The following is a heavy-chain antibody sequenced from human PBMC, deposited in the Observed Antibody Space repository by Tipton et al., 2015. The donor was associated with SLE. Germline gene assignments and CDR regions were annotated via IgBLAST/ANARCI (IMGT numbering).Heavy chain of an antibody. Sequence: TLSLTCAVYGGSFSGYYWSWIRQPPGKGLEWIAEINHSGGTNYNPSLKSQVTISVDTSKNQFSLKVTSVTAADTAVYYCARAPGLDRDYSYFYYMDVWGKGTTVTVSS. D-gene: IGHD3/OR15-3a*01. CDR1: GGSFSGYY. CDR2: INHSGGT. CDR3: ARAPGLDRDYSYFYYMDV. J-gene: IGHJ6*03. V-gene: IGHV4-34*01.